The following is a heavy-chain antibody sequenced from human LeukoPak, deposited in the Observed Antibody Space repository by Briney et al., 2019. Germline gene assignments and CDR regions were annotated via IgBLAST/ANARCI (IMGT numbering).Heavy chain of an antibody. CDR1: GFTISSNY. D-gene: IGHD2-21*02. Sequence: PGGSLRLSCAASGFTISSNYMNWVRQAPGKGLEWVSVIFNSGDTYYADSVKGRFTISRDTSKNTLYLQMDSLRVDDTAVYYCARDPAPATAAFDIWGQGTMVIIS. CDR3: ARDPAPATAAFDI. J-gene: IGHJ3*02. CDR2: IFNSGDT. V-gene: IGHV3-53*01.